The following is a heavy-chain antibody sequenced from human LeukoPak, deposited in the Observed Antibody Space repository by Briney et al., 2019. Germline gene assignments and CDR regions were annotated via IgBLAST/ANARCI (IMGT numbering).Heavy chain of an antibody. CDR1: GGSISSSSYY. Sequence: ETLSLTCTVSGGSISSSSYYWGWIRQPPGKGLEWVGNIGQDGTERYYGDSVKGRFTISRDNAQNSLFLHMSNLRVEDTAFYYCARVGPCTGGRCYVDYWGQGSQVTVSS. CDR3: ARVGPCTGGRCYVDY. CDR2: IGQDGTER. D-gene: IGHD2-8*02. J-gene: IGHJ4*02. V-gene: IGHV3-7*01.